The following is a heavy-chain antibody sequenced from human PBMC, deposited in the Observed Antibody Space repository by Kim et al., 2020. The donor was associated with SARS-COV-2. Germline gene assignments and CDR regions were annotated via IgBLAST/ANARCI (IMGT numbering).Heavy chain of an antibody. J-gene: IGHJ6*02. CDR3: ARGRVVVVITYYYYGMDV. CDR2: IIPIFGTA. D-gene: IGHD3-22*01. Sequence: SVKVSCKASGGTFSSYAISWVRQAPGQGLEWMGGIIPIFGTANYAQKFQGRVTITADESTSTAYMELSSLRSEDTAVYYCARGRVVVVITYYYYGMDVWGQGTTVTVSS. CDR1: GGTFSSYA. V-gene: IGHV1-69*13.